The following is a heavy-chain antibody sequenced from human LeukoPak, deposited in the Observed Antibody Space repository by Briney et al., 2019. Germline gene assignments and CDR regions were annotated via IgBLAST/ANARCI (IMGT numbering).Heavy chain of an antibody. J-gene: IGHJ4*02. Sequence: SETLSLTCTVSGGSISSYYWSWIRRPPGKGLEWIGYIYYSGSTNYNPSLKSRVTISVDTSKNQFSLKLSSVTAADTAVYYCARDQPTSGTFDYWGQGTLVTVSS. CDR3: ARDQPTSGTFDY. CDR2: IYYSGST. D-gene: IGHD3-3*01. V-gene: IGHV4-59*01. CDR1: GGSISSYY.